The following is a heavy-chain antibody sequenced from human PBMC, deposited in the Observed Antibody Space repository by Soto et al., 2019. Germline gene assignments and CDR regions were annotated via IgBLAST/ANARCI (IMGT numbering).Heavy chain of an antibody. CDR1: GYSFTSYW. V-gene: IGHV5-51*01. CDR3: ARRGRARFGYYYYGMDV. CDR2: IYPGDSDT. J-gene: IGHJ6*02. D-gene: IGHD1-26*01. Sequence: PGESLKISCKGSGYSFTSYWIGWVRQMPGKGLEWMGIIYPGDSDTRYSPSFQGQVTISADKSISTAYLQWSSLKASDTAMYYCARRGRARFGYYYYGMDVWGQGTTVTVSS.